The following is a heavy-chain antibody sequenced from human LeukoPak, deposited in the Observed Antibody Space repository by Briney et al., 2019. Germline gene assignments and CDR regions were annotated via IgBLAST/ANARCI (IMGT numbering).Heavy chain of an antibody. CDR3: ARVGQLWAHDY. CDR1: GFTFSSYE. Sequence: GGSLRLSCAASGFTFSSYEMNWVRQAPGKGLEWVSYISSSGSTIYYADSVKGRFTISGDNAKNSLYLQMNSLRAEDTAVYYCARVGQLWAHDYWGQGTLVTVSS. CDR2: ISSSGSTI. J-gene: IGHJ4*02. D-gene: IGHD5-18*01. V-gene: IGHV3-48*03.